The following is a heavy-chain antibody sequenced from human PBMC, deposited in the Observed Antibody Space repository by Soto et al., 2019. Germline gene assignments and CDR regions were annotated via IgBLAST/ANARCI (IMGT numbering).Heavy chain of an antibody. D-gene: IGHD6-19*01. Sequence: PGESLKISCKGSGYSFTSYCIAWVGRMPGKGLEWMGIIYPGDSDTRYSPSFQGQVTISADKSISTAYLQWSSLKASDTAFYYCARGGDGSGWGAFNLWGQGTMVTVSS. V-gene: IGHV5-51*01. J-gene: IGHJ3*01. CDR1: GYSFTSYC. CDR2: IYPGDSDT. CDR3: ARGGDGSGWGAFNL.